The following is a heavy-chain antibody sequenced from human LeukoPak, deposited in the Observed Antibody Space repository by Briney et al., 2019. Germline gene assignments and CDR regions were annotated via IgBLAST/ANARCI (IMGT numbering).Heavy chain of an antibody. D-gene: IGHD6-6*01. CDR1: GGSISSLY. CDR3: ARHRAYSSSSPFDY. V-gene: IGHV4-59*08. J-gene: IGHJ4*02. Sequence: SESLSLTCSVSGGSISSLYWSWIRQPPGKGLEWIGYIYYTGSTNYNPSLKSRVTMFVGMSKNQFSLRLSSVAAADTAVYYCARHRAYSSSSPFDYWGQGTLVTVSS. CDR2: IYYTGST.